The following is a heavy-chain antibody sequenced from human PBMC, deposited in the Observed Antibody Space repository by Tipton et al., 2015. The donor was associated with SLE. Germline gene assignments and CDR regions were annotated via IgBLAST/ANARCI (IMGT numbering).Heavy chain of an antibody. J-gene: IGHJ6*02. CDR1: GGSISSGDYY. D-gene: IGHD6-19*01. Sequence: TLSLTCTVSGGSISSGDYYWSWIRQPPGKGLEWIGYIYYSGSTNYNPSLKSRVTISVDTSKNQFSLKLSSVTAADAAVYYCARWLVVAEGPYYYYYGMDLWGQGTTVTVSS. V-gene: IGHV4-61*08. CDR3: ARWLVVAEGPYYYYYGMDL. CDR2: IYYSGST.